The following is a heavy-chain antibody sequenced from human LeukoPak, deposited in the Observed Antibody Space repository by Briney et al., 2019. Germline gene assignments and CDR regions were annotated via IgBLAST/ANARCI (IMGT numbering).Heavy chain of an antibody. D-gene: IGHD3-3*01. CDR1: TFPYRAYA. Sequence: LRLTYLPCTFPYRAYAIRSVPQAPNKRPEGVGLSKSKAYGGTTEYAASVKGRFTTSRDDSKSIAYLQMDSLKTEDTAVYYCTRSDYDVWSGYYPGYWGQGTLVTVSS. J-gene: IGHJ4*02. V-gene: IGHV3-49*04. CDR3: TRSDYDVWSGYYPGY. CDR2: SKSKAYGGTT.